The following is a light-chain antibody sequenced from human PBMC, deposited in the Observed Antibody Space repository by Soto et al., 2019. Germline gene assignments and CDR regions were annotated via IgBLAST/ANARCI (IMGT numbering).Light chain of an antibody. CDR3: PKFSAVPT. CDR1: QAIYNY. Sequence: DIQMTQSPSSLSASVGDRVTITCRASQAIYNYLAWYQQKPGKVPTLLISAASTLQSGVPSRFSGSGSGTDFTLTISSLQPDDVATYYCPKFSAVPTFGGGTKVEI. CDR2: AAS. V-gene: IGKV1-27*01. J-gene: IGKJ4*01.